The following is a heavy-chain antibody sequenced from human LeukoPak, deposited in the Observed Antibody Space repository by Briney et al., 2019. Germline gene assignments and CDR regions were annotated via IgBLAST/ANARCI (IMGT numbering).Heavy chain of an antibody. CDR1: GFIFSSCA. CDR2: ISTGSGYI. Sequence: PGGSLRLSCAASGFIFSSCAMSWVRQAPGKGLEWVSSISTGSGYIYYADSVKGRFTTSRDNAKNLLYLQMNSLRAEDTAVYYCARGVTMVRGVISLRYYYYMDVWGKGTTVTVSS. J-gene: IGHJ6*03. V-gene: IGHV3-21*01. D-gene: IGHD3-10*01. CDR3: ARGVTMVRGVISLRYYYYMDV.